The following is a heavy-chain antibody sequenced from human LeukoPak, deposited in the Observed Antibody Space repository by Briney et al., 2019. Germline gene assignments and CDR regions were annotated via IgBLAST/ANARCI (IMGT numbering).Heavy chain of an antibody. CDR2: IYSGGST. V-gene: IGHV3-66*01. Sequence: GGSLRLSCAASGFTVSSNYMSWVRQAPGKGLEWVSVIYSGGSTYYADSVKGRFTISRDNSKNTLYLQMNSLRAEDTAVYYCASGGYCSSTSCYGGMDVWGQGTRSPSP. J-gene: IGHJ6*02. D-gene: IGHD2-2*01. CDR3: ASGGYCSSTSCYGGMDV. CDR1: GFTVSSNY.